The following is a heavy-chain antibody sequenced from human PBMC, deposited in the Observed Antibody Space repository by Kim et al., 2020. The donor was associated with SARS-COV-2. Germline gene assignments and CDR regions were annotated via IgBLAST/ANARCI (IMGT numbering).Heavy chain of an antibody. CDR3: VRDPPRDDTGFYF. J-gene: IGHJ4*02. CDR1: GASVSNNNW. Sequence: SETLSLTCTVSGASVSNNNWWCWVRQAPGRGLEWIGEIFHRGSANYNPSLESRVTISMDKSKNQFLLTVNSVTAADTAVYYCVRDPPRDDTGFYFWGQGTLVTVSP. V-gene: IGHV4-4*02. CDR2: IFHRGSA.